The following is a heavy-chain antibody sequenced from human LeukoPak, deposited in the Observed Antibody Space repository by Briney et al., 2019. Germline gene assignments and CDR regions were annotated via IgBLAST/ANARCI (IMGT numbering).Heavy chain of an antibody. CDR2: ISYDGSNK. CDR1: GFTFSSYG. CDR3: ARVGVAVAGTVHYYYYMDV. V-gene: IGHV3-30*03. D-gene: IGHD6-19*01. J-gene: IGHJ6*03. Sequence: PGGSLRLSCAASGFTFSSYGMHWVRQAPGKGLEWVAVISYDGSNKYYADSVKGRFTISRDNAKNSLYLQMNSLRAEDTAVYYCARVGVAVAGTVHYYYYMDVWGKGTTVTISS.